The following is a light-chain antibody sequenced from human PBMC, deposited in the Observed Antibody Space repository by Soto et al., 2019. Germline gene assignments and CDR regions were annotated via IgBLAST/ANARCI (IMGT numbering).Light chain of an antibody. J-gene: IGKJ1*01. CDR1: QSVNSH. CDR2: GAS. CDR3: QQSNSWPRT. V-gene: IGKV3-15*01. Sequence: EIVMTQSPATLSGSPGERATLSCRASQSVNSHLAWYHQKPGQAPRLLIYGASTRATGLPARFSGSGSGTEFTLTISSLQPEDFAVYFCQQSNSWPRTFGQGTKV.